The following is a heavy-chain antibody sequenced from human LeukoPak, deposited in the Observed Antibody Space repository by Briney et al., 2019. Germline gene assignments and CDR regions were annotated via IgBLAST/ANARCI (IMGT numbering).Heavy chain of an antibody. J-gene: IGHJ3*02. V-gene: IGHV4-59*04. CDR3: AGTSGTDAFDI. Sequence: SETLSLTCTVSGGSISSYYWSWIRQPPGKGLEWIGSIYYSGSTYYNPSLKSRVTISVDTSKNQFSLKLSSVTAADTAVYYCAGTSGTDAFDIWGQGTMVTVSS. CDR1: GGSISSYY. D-gene: IGHD1-14*01. CDR2: IYYSGST.